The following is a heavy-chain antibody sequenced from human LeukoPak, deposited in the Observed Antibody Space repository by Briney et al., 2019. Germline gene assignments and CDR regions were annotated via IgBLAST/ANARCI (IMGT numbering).Heavy chain of an antibody. CDR3: ARAPFRRIQLGDSPYYFDY. J-gene: IGHJ4*02. Sequence: GASVKVSCKASGYTFTSYDINWVRQATGQGLEWMGWMSPNSGNTGYAQKFQGRVTITRNTSISTAYMELSSLRSEDTAVYYCARAPFRRIQLGDSPYYFDYWGQGTLVTVSS. D-gene: IGHD5-18*01. V-gene: IGHV1-8*01. CDR1: GYTFTSYD. CDR2: MSPNSGNT.